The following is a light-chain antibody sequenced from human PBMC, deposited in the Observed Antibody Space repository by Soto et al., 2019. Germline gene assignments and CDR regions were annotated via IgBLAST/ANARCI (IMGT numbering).Light chain of an antibody. CDR3: LQHTSYPRT. Sequence: DIQMTQSPSSLSASLGDRVTITCRASQGIRNDLAWYQQKPGKAPKRLIYAASSLQSGVSPRFSGSGSVTEFTLTINNLQPEDVATYSCLQHTSYPRTFGQGTKVEIK. J-gene: IGKJ1*01. CDR2: AAS. CDR1: QGIRND. V-gene: IGKV1-17*02.